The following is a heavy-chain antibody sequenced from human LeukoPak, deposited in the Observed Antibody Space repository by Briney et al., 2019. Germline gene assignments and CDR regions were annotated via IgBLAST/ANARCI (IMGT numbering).Heavy chain of an antibody. CDR3: ARESFSGSGGLNWFAP. CDR2: INPQSGGT. V-gene: IGHV1-2*02. J-gene: IGHJ5*02. D-gene: IGHD3-10*01. CDR1: GYTFTGGYF. Sequence: ASVKVSCKASGYTFTGGYFMHWVRQAPGQGPEWMGWINPQSGGTKYAQKFQGRVIMTRGTSINTAYMELRRLRYDDTAMYFCARESFSGSGGLNWFAPWGQGTLVTVSA.